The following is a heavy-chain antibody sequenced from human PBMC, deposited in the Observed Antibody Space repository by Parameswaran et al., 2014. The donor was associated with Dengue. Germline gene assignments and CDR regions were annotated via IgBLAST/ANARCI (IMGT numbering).Heavy chain of an antibody. Sequence: ASETLSLTCTVSGGSISSYSWSWIRQPQEGTGVDWVYLLQWEHQLQPSLKSRVTISVDTSKNQFSLKLSSVTAADTAVYYCAREWRGYCSGGSCYYLDYWGQGTLVTVSS. CDR2: LLQWEH. D-gene: IGHD2-15*01. CDR3: AREWRGYCSGGSCYYLDY. V-gene: IGHV4-59*01. CDR1: GGSISSYS. J-gene: IGHJ4*02.